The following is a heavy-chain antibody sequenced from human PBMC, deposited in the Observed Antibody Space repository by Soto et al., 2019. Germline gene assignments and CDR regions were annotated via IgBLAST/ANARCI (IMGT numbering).Heavy chain of an antibody. Sequence: SETLSLTCAVYGGSFSGYYWSWIRQPPGKGLEWIGEINHSGSTNYNPSLKSRVTISVDTSKNQFSLKLSSVTAADTAVYYCARGSIAARPSYFQHWGQCTLVTVSS. D-gene: IGHD6-6*01. J-gene: IGHJ1*01. V-gene: IGHV4-34*01. CDR1: GGSFSGYY. CDR2: INHSGST. CDR3: ARGSIAARPSYFQH.